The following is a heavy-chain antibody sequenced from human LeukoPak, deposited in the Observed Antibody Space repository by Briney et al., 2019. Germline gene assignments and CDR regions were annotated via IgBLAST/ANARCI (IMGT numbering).Heavy chain of an antibody. CDR2: IYNIGST. CDR3: ARGGGSNRSNNALDI. CDR1: GGAISIYY. D-gene: IGHD3-16*01. J-gene: IGHJ3*02. V-gene: IGHV4-4*07. Sequence: SETLSLTCTVSGGAISIYYWTWIRQPAGKGLEWIGRIYNIGSTNYNPYLKGRVTMSVDTSKNQFSLKLSSVTAADTAVYYCARGGGSNRSNNALDIWGQGTMVTVSS.